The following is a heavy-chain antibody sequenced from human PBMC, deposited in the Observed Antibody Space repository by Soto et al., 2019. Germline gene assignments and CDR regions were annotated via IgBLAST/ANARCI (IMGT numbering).Heavy chain of an antibody. CDR1: GYTFTSYG. V-gene: IGHV1-18*01. CDR2: ISAYNGNT. J-gene: IGHJ5*01. CDR3: ERCCSGGSGYSTYWFAF. D-gene: IGHD2-15*01. Sequence: GASVKVSCKASGYTFTSYGISWVRQAPGQGLEWMGWISAYNGNTNYAQKLQGRVTMTTDTSTSTAYMELRSLRSDDTAVYYCERCCSGGSGYSTYWFAFWGQGILVTVAS.